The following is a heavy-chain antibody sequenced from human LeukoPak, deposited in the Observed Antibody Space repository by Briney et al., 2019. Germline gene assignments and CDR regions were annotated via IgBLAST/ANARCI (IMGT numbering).Heavy chain of an antibody. CDR3: ALITMIPPYDY. CDR1: GGSMRSGDYS. CDR2: IYYSGST. V-gene: IGHV4-31*03. J-gene: IGHJ4*02. D-gene: IGHD3-22*01. Sequence: PSETLSLTCTVSGGSMRSGDYSWSWIRQHPGKGLEWIGYIYYSGSTYYNPSLKSRVTISVDTSKNQFSLKLSSVTAADTAVYYCALITMIPPYDYWGQGTLVTVSS.